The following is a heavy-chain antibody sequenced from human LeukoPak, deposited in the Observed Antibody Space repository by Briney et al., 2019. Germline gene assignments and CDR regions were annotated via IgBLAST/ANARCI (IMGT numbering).Heavy chain of an antibody. CDR1: GFTFSDYY. D-gene: IGHD5-18*01. Sequence: GGSLRLSCAASGFTFSDYYMGWVRQAPGKGLEWVGRSKNKAESYTTHYAASVEGRFTISRDDSKNLLYLQMNSLQSEDTAVYYCARDNLGSYDSWGQGTLVTVSS. J-gene: IGHJ5*01. CDR2: SKNKAESYTT. CDR3: ARDNLGSYDS. V-gene: IGHV3-72*01.